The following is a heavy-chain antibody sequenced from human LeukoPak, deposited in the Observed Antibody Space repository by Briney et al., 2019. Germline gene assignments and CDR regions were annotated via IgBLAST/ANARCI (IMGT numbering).Heavy chain of an antibody. CDR3: ARGYSTEYCSGGACPFEY. D-gene: IGHD2-15*01. CDR2: ISYDGSNK. V-gene: IGHV3-30*03. J-gene: IGHJ4*02. Sequence: GGSLRLSCAASGFTFSSYGMHWVRQAPGKGLEWVAVISYDGSNKYYADSVKGRFTISRDNSKNTLYLQMNSLRAEDTAVYYCARGYSTEYCSGGACPFEYWGQGTLVTVSS. CDR1: GFTFSSYG.